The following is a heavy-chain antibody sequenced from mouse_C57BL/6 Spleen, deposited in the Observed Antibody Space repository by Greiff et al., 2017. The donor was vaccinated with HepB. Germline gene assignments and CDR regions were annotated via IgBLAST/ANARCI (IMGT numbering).Heavy chain of an antibody. V-gene: IGHV1-55*01. CDR3: ARRDYGSRDWYFDV. J-gene: IGHJ1*03. CDR1: GYTFTSYW. Sequence: QVQLQQPGAELVKPGASVKMSCKASGYTFTSYWITWVKQRPGQGLEWIGDIYPGSGSTNYNEKFKRKATLTVDTSSSTAYMQRSSLTSEDSAVYYCARRDYGSRDWYFDVWGTGTTVTVSS. D-gene: IGHD1-1*01. CDR2: IYPGSGST.